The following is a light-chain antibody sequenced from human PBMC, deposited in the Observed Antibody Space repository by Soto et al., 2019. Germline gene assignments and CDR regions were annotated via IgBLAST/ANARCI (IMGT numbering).Light chain of an antibody. J-gene: IGLJ1*01. CDR2: EVS. V-gene: IGLV2-14*01. Sequence: QSALTQPASVSGSPGQSITISCTGTSSDVGGYNYVSWYQQHPGKAPKLMIYEVSNRPSGVSNRFSGSKSGNTASLTISGLQAEDDADYYCSSYTSSSPLVFGNRTKVTV. CDR3: SSYTSSSPLV. CDR1: SSDVGGYNY.